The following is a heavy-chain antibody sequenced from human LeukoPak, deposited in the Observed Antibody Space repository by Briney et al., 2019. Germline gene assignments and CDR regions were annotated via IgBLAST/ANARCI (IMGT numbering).Heavy chain of an antibody. CDR2: ISGSGGST. D-gene: IGHD3-3*01. Sequence: GGSLRLSCAASGFTFSSYAMSWVRQAPGKGLEWVSAISGSGGSTYYADSVKGRFTISRDNSKNTLYLQMNSLRAEDTAVYYCAKEGTYYDFWSGYYPYFDYWGQGTLVTVSS. J-gene: IGHJ4*02. CDR3: AKEGTYYDFWSGYYPYFDY. CDR1: GFTFSSYA. V-gene: IGHV3-23*01.